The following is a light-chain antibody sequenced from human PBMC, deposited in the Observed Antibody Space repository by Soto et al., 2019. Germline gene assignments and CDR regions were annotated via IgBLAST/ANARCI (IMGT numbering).Light chain of an antibody. CDR2: AAS. CDR3: QQLNSYPALT. CDR1: QGISSY. V-gene: IGKV1-9*01. Sequence: IQLTQSPSSLSASVGDRVTIACRASQGISSYLAWYQQKPGKAPKLLIYAASTLQSGVPSRFSGSGSGTDFTLTISSLQPEGFATYYCQQLNSYPALTFGGGTKVEIK. J-gene: IGKJ4*01.